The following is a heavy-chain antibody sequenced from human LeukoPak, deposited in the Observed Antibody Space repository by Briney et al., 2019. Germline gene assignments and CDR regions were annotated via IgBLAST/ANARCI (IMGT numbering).Heavy chain of an antibody. Sequence: QPGGSLRLSCAASGFTFDDYAMHWVRQAPGKGLEWVSGISWNSGSINYADSVKGRFTISRDNAKNSLYLQMNSLRAEDTAVYYCAPLDVDTAMVMWDAFDIWGQGTMVTVSS. D-gene: IGHD5-18*01. V-gene: IGHV3-9*01. CDR1: GFTFDDYA. J-gene: IGHJ3*02. CDR2: ISWNSGSI. CDR3: APLDVDTAMVMWDAFDI.